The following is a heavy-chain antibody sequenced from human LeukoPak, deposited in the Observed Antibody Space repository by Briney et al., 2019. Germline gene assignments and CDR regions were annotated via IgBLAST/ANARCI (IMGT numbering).Heavy chain of an antibody. Sequence: VASVTVPCKASGYTFTGYYIHWVRQAPGQGLEWMGWIYPYSGDTNYAQNFQGRVTMTRDTSISTAYMELSSLKSDDTAVYYCARDRNSGSSLDIWGQGTMLTVSS. CDR3: ARDRNSGSSLDI. CDR2: IYPYSGDT. V-gene: IGHV1-2*02. CDR1: GYTFTGYY. J-gene: IGHJ3*02. D-gene: IGHD6-6*01.